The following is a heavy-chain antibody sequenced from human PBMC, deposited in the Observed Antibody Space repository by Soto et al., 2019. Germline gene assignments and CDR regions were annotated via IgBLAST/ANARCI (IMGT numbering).Heavy chain of an antibody. CDR3: ASSKASGSCFDP. V-gene: IGHV4-39*01. CDR2: IYYSGST. D-gene: IGHD2-2*01. J-gene: IGHJ5*02. CDR1: GGSISSSSYY. Sequence: SETLSLTCTVSGGSISSSSYYWGWIRQPPGKGLEWIGSIYYSGSTYYNPSLKSRVTISVDASKNQFSLKLSSVTAADTAVHYCASSKASGSCFDPWGQGTLVTVSS.